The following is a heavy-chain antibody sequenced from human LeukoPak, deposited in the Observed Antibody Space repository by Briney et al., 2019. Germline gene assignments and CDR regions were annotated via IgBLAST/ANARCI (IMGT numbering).Heavy chain of an antibody. CDR3: ARLTVTSAWEQKWFDP. Sequence: SETLSLTCTVSGGSISSSSYYWGWIRQPPGKGLEWIGSIYYSGSTYYNPSLKSRVTISVDTSKNQFSLRLSSVTAADTAVYYCARLTVTSAWEQKWFDPWGQGTLVTVSS. D-gene: IGHD4-17*01. V-gene: IGHV4-39*07. CDR1: GGSISSSSYY. J-gene: IGHJ5*02. CDR2: IYYSGST.